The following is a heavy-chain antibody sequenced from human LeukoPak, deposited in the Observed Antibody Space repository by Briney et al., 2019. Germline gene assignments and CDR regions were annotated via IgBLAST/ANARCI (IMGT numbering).Heavy chain of an antibody. D-gene: IGHD2-15*01. V-gene: IGHV4-4*07. CDR1: GGSISSYY. CDR2: IYTSWST. CDR3: ARTKGYCSGGSCYSSWFDP. Sequence: PSETLSLTCTVSGGSISSYYWSWIRQPAGKGLEWIGRIYTSWSTNYNPSLKSRVTLSVDTSKNQSSLKLSSVTAADTAVYYCARTKGYCSGGSCYSSWFDPWGQGTLVTVSS. J-gene: IGHJ5*02.